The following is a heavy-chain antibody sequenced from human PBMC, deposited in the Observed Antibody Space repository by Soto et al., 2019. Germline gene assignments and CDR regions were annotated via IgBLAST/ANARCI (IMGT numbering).Heavy chain of an antibody. V-gene: IGHV1-2*04. J-gene: IGHJ6*02. CDR2: INPKSGGT. CDR1: GYSFTDYH. D-gene: IGHD2-8*01. Sequence: ASVKVSCKASGYSFTDYHVHWVRQAPGQGLVWLGRINPKSGGTSTAQKFQGWVTMTRDTSINTAYMDLTRLRSDDTAVYYCARGHSTDCSNGVCSFFYNHEMDFWGQGTPITV. CDR3: ARGHSTDCSNGVCSFFYNHEMDF.